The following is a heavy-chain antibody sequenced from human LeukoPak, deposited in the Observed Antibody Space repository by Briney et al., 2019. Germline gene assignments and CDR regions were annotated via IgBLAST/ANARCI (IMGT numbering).Heavy chain of an antibody. CDR3: ARAVVGATPFDY. D-gene: IGHD1-26*01. Sequence: SETLSLTCTVSGGSISSGDYYWSWLRQPPGKGLEWIGYIYYSGSTYYDPSLQSRLTISLDTSKNQFSLQLSSVTAADTAVYYCARAVVGATPFDYWGQGTLVIVSS. V-gene: IGHV4-30-4*01. CDR1: GGSISSGDYY. CDR2: IYYSGST. J-gene: IGHJ4*02.